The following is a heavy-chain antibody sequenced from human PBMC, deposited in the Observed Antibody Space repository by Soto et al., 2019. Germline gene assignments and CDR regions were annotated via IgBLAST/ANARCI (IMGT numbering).Heavy chain of an antibody. Sequence: QITLKESGPTLVKPTQTLTLTCTFSGFSLSTSGVGVGWIRQPPGKALEWLALIYWDDDKRYSPSLKSRPTITKDTSKTQVVLTMTNMDPVDTATYYCAHDVVVVAATPAEYFQHWGQGTLVTVSS. V-gene: IGHV2-5*02. J-gene: IGHJ1*01. CDR3: AHDVVVVAATPAEYFQH. CDR2: IYWDDDK. CDR1: GFSLSTSGVG. D-gene: IGHD2-15*01.